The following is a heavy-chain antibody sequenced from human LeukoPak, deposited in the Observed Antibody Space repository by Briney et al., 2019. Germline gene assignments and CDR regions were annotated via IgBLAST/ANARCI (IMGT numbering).Heavy chain of an antibody. D-gene: IGHD5-18*01. V-gene: IGHV1-2*02. CDR1: GYTFTSYA. J-gene: IGHJ6*03. Sequence: ASVKVSCKASGYTFTSYAMNWVRQAPGQGLEWMGWINPNSGGTNYAQKFQGRVTMTRDTSISTAYMELSRLRSDDTAVYYCARVRYSYGYGYYYYYMDVWGKGTTVTVSS. CDR3: ARVRYSYGYGYYYYYMDV. CDR2: INPNSGGT.